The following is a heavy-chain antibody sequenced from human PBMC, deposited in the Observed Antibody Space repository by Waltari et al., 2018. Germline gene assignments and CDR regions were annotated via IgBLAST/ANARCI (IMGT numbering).Heavy chain of an antibody. CDR1: GGSFSSYS. J-gene: IGHJ6*02. Sequence: QVRLVQSGAEVKKPGSSVKVSCKAFGGSFSSYSINWVRQAPGQGLEWRGGIIPVLGTANYAQKFQDRLAITADESTSTAYMELSSLRSEDTAAYYCTTSSYCGTTTCYQYYGMDVWGQGTTVTVSS. CDR2: IIPVLGTA. CDR3: TTSSYCGTTTCYQYYGMDV. D-gene: IGHD2-2*01. V-gene: IGHV1-69*01.